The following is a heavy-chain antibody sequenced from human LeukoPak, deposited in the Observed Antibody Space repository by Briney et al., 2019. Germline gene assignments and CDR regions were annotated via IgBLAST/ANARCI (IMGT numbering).Heavy chain of an antibody. CDR2: IIPIFGTA. CDR3: AKEAYYDILTGYFRTPYFDY. CDR1: RGTFSSYA. V-gene: IGHV1-69*13. D-gene: IGHD3-9*01. J-gene: IGHJ4*02. Sequence: SVKVSCKASRGTFSSYAISWVRQAPGQGLEWMGGIIPIFGTANYAQKFQGGVTITADESTSKAYMELSSLRSEDTAVYYCAKEAYYDILTGYFRTPYFDYWGQGTLVTVSS.